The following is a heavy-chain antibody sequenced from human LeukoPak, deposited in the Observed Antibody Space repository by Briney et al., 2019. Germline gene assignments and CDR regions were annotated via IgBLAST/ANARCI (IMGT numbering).Heavy chain of an antibody. CDR3: AKGSGLDY. D-gene: IGHD1-26*01. J-gene: IGHJ4*02. CDR1: GFTFSTCN. V-gene: IGHV3-23*01. CDR2: ISDDSSNT. Sequence: GESLRLSCAASGFTFSTCNMNWVRQAPGKGLDWVSSISDDSSNTYSADSVKGRFTISRDNSRNTLYLQMNSLRAEDTAVYYCAKGSGLDYWGRGTLVTVSS.